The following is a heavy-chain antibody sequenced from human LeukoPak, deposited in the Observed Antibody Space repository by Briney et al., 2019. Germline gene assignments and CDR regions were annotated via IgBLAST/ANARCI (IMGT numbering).Heavy chain of an antibody. CDR2: ISRDSTTI. Sequence: GGSLRLSCAASGFTFSSFHINWVRQAPGKGLEWLSYISRDSTTIYYADSVKGRFTISRDNAKNSLYLQMNSLRAEDTAVYHCATDYYDSSGYYTGSYWGQGTLVTVSS. CDR3: ATDYYDSSGYYTGSY. D-gene: IGHD3-22*01. V-gene: IGHV3-48*01. J-gene: IGHJ4*02. CDR1: GFTFSSFH.